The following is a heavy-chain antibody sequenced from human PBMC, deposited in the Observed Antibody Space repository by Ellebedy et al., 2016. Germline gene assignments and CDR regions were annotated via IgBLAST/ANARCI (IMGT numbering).Heavy chain of an antibody. CDR2: VTPNTGHT. V-gene: IGHV1-8*01. J-gene: IGHJ4*02. CDR3: ARFGSGTPLGFFDY. Sequence: ASVKVSCKASGYTFSTTYDINWVRQAPGQGLEWMGWVTPNTGHTGYAQKFQGRVTMTRSTSISTAYMELTSLRSEDTAVYYCARFGSGTPLGFFDYWGQGTLVTVSS. CDR1: GYTFSTTYD. D-gene: IGHD3-10*01.